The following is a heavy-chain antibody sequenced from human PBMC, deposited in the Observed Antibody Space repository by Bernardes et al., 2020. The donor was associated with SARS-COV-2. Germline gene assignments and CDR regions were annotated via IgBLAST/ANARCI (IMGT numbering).Heavy chain of an antibody. V-gene: IGHV4-39*01. CDR1: GGSISSSSYY. J-gene: IGHJ6*02. CDR2: IYYSGST. D-gene: IGHD3-9*01. Sequence: SETLSLTCTVSGGSISSSSYYWGWIRQPPGKGLEWIGSIYYSGSTYYNPSLKSRVTISVDTSKNQFSLKLSSVTAADTAVYYCARQAGTNFDYYYYGMDVWGQGTTVTVSS. CDR3: ARQAGTNFDYYYYGMDV.